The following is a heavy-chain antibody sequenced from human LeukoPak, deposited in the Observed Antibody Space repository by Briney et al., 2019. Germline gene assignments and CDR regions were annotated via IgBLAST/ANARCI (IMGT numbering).Heavy chain of an antibody. D-gene: IGHD4-11*01. CDR2: LWYDGSNT. Sequence: GGSLTLSCAASGFTFSSYGMHWVRQAPGKGLEWVAILWYDGSNTYYADSVKGRFTISRDNSKNTVYVQINNLRAENTVVYYCARARYSNYAGGFDYWGQGTLVSVSS. CDR3: ARARYSNYAGGFDY. CDR1: GFTFSSYG. V-gene: IGHV3-33*01. J-gene: IGHJ4*02.